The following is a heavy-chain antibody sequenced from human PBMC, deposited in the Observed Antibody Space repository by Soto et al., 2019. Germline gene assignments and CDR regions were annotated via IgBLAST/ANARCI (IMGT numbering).Heavy chain of an antibody. CDR3: ARDIAVAGKSRDYYSGMDV. V-gene: IGHV1-46*01. Sequence: ASVKVSCKASGYTFTSYYMHWVRQAPGQGLEWMGIINPSGGSTSYAQKFQGRVTMTRDTSTSTVYMELSSLRSEDTAVYYCARDIAVAGKSRDYYSGMDVWCPAITLSVS. J-gene: IGHJ6*02. D-gene: IGHD6-13*01. CDR2: INPSGGST. CDR1: GYTFTSYY.